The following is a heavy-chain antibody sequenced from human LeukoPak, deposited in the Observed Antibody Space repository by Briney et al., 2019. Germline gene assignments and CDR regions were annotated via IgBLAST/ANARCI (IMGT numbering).Heavy chain of an antibody. Sequence: SETLSLTCTVSGVSISGYYWSWIRQPPGKGLEWIGYVSYSGSSSSNPSLESRVTISVDMSKSQFSLRLTSVTASDTAVYYCARLQGRGDNYLDYWGQGTLVTVSS. J-gene: IGHJ4*02. CDR2: VSYSGSS. D-gene: IGHD7-27*01. V-gene: IGHV4-59*08. CDR3: ARLQGRGDNYLDY. CDR1: GVSISGYY.